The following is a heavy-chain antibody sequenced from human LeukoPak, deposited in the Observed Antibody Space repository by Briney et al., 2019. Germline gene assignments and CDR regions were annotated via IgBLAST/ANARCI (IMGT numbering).Heavy chain of an antibody. Sequence: PGKSLRLSCAASGFTFSSYGMHWVRQAPGKGLEWVALISDDGGKKYYADSVKGRFTISRDNPKNTLYLQMNSLRAEDTALYYCAKDLDHDYDDYGLDYWGQGTLVTVSS. CDR2: ISDDGGKK. J-gene: IGHJ4*02. CDR1: GFTFSSYG. V-gene: IGHV3-30*18. D-gene: IGHD4-17*01. CDR3: AKDLDHDYDDYGLDY.